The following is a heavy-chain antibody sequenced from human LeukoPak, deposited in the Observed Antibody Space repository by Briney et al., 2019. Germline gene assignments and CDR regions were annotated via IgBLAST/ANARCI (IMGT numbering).Heavy chain of an antibody. CDR1: GGSINNYY. J-gene: IGHJ4*02. D-gene: IGHD6-13*01. V-gene: IGHV4-59*08. Sequence: PSETLSLTRTVSGGSINNYYWSWIRQPPGKGLEWIGYIHYSGSTNYNPSLKSRATISVDTSKSQFSLKLSSVTAADTAIYYCARGYSSSWYYFDYWGQGTLVTVSS. CDR3: ARGYSSSWYYFDY. CDR2: IHYSGST.